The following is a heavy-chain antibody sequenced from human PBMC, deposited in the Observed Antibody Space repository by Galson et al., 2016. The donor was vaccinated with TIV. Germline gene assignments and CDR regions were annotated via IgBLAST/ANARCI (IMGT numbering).Heavy chain of an antibody. CDR1: GFTFNDFA. CDR3: AKSLGYNVLTGSPFDP. J-gene: IGHJ5*02. Sequence: SLRLSCAASGFTFNDFAMHWVRQAPGKGLEWVSGISWNSVTIAYANSVKGRFIISRDNAKNSLYLHMNSLRPEDTAFYYCAKSLGYNVLTGSPFDPWGQGTLVTVSS. CDR2: ISWNSVTI. D-gene: IGHD3-9*01. V-gene: IGHV3-9*01.